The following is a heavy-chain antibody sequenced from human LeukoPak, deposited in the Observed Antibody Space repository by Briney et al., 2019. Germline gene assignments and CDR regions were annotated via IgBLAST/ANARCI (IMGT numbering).Heavy chain of an antibody. CDR3: AREIGTYCSAGSCYSDDY. D-gene: IGHD2-15*01. V-gene: IGHV4-59*01. CDR2: IYYSGST. J-gene: IGHJ4*02. CDR1: GGSISNYY. Sequence: PETLSLTCTVSGGSISNYYWSWIRQPPGKGLEWIGYIYYSGSTNYNPSLKSRVTMSIDTSKNQFSLKLSSVIAADTAMYYCAREIGTYCSAGSCYSDDYWGQGTLVTVSS.